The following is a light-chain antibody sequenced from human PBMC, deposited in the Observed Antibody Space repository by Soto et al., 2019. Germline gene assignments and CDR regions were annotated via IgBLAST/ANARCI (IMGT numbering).Light chain of an antibody. V-gene: IGKV1-9*01. J-gene: IGKJ5*01. Sequence: DIQLTQSPSFLSASVGDRDTITCRASQGISSYLSWYQQKPGKAPNLLIYAASTLQSGVPSRFSGSGSGTEFTLTISSLQPEDFATYYCQQLNSYPITFGQGTRLEIK. CDR1: QGISSY. CDR3: QQLNSYPIT. CDR2: AAS.